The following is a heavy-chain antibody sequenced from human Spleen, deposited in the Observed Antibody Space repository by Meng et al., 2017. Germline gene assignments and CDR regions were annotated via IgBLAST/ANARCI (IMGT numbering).Heavy chain of an antibody. V-gene: IGHV1-18*01. CDR3: ARSPRLGEVGPPGY. CDR2: ISGYNGDT. CDR1: GYTFTCYG. J-gene: IGHJ4*02. D-gene: IGHD3-16*01. Sequence: ASVKVSCKASGYTFTCYGISWVRQAPGQGLEWLGWISGYNGDTYYAQNFQDRVTMTTDTSTNIASMEVRSLISDDTAVYYCARSPRLGEVGPPGYWGQGTVVTVSS.